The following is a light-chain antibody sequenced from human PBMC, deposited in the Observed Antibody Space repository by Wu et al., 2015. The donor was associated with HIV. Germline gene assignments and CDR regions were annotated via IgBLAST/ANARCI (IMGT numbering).Light chain of an antibody. CDR3: QQYNSYFPT. J-gene: IGKJ2*01. CDR2: DGS. Sequence: IVLTQSPGTLSLSPGERVTLSCRASQSVSSNSLAWYQQKPGQAPRLLIYDGSTRATGMPDRFSGSGSETDFTLTISRLEPDDIGTYYCQQYNSYFPTFGQGTKLEI. V-gene: IGKV3-20*01. CDR1: QSVSSNS.